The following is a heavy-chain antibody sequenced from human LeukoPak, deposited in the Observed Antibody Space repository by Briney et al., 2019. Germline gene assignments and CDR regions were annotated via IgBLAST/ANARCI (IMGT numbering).Heavy chain of an antibody. J-gene: IGHJ4*02. Sequence: PSETLSLTCTVSGGSISSYYWSWIRQPPGKGLEWIGYIYYSGSTNYNPSLKSRVTISVDTSKNQFSLELSSVTAADTAVYYCARSINSSSWYNYWGQGTLVTVSS. CDR3: ARSINSSSWYNY. D-gene: IGHD6-13*01. V-gene: IGHV4-59*08. CDR2: IYYSGST. CDR1: GGSISSYY.